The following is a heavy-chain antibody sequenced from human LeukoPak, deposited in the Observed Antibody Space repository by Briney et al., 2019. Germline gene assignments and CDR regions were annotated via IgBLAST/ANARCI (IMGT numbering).Heavy chain of an antibody. V-gene: IGHV4-61*02. D-gene: IGHD6-13*01. Sequence: SETLSLTCTVSGGSISSGSYYWSWLRPPAGKGLEWIGRIYTSGSTNYNPSLKSRVTISVDTSKNQFCRKLSSVTAADAAVYYCAKVPLIAAPKHFDYWGQGTLVTVSS. J-gene: IGHJ4*02. CDR2: IYTSGST. CDR3: AKVPLIAAPKHFDY. CDR1: GGSISSGSYY.